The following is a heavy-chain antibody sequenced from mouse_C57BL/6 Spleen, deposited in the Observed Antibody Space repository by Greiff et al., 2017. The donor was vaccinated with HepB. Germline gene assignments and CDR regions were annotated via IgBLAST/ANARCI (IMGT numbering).Heavy chain of an antibody. CDR3: ARSGYSKGDFDD. V-gene: IGHV1-53*01. Sequence: QVQLQQPGTELVKPGASVKLSCKASGYTFTSYWMHWVKQRPGQGLEWIGNINPSNGGTNYNEKFKSKATRTVDKSSSTAYMQLSSLTSEDSAVYYCARSGYSKGDFDDWGQGTTLTVSS. CDR1: GYTFTSYW. CDR2: INPSNGGT. J-gene: IGHJ2*01. D-gene: IGHD2-5*01.